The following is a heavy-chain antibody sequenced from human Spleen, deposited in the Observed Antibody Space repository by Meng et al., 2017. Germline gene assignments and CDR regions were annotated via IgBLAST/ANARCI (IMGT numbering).Heavy chain of an antibody. CDR1: GFTFSNYA. CDR3: ARVWHDSSGYPHGMDV. CDR2: ISIGGETT. V-gene: IGHV3-23*01. J-gene: IGHJ6*02. Sequence: GESLKISCAASGFTFSNYAMNWVRQAPGKGLEWVSSISIGGETTWFADSVKGRFTISRDNSKNTLYVQMTSLRPEDTALYYCARVWHDSSGYPHGMDVWGQGTTVTVSS. D-gene: IGHD3-22*01.